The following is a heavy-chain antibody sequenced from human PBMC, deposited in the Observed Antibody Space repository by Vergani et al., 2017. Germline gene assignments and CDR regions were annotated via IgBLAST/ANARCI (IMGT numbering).Heavy chain of an antibody. CDR1: GFTFSHYS. D-gene: IGHD6-19*01. V-gene: IGHV3-7*01. J-gene: IGHJ4*02. CDR2: IKQDGSEK. Sequence: EVQMVESGGGLVKPGGSLRLSCVASGFTFSHYSMNWVRQAPGKGLEWVANIKQDGSEKYYVDSVKGRFTISRDNAKNSLYLQMNSLRAEDTAVYYCVVVAGNFDYWGQGTLVTVSS. CDR3: VVVAGNFDY.